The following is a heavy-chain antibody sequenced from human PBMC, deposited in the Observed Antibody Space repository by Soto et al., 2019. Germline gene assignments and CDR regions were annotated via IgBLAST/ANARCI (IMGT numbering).Heavy chain of an antibody. CDR2: IYHSGST. CDR1: GGSISSGGYY. CDR3: ASGGMAEMLEY. D-gene: IGHD1-26*01. V-gene: IGHV4-31*03. Sequence: QVQLQESGPGLVKPSQTLSLTCTVSGGSISSGGYYWSWIRQHRGKGLEWVGDIYHSGSTYYNPSLKRRVTISVDTSKIRFSLNLSSVTAADTAVYYCASGGMAEMLEYWGQGTLVTVSS. J-gene: IGHJ4*02.